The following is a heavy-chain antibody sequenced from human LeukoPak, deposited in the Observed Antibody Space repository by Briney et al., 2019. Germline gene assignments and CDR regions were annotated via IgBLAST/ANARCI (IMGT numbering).Heavy chain of an antibody. CDR1: GSTSSNYA. V-gene: IGHV3-23*01. D-gene: IGHD5-24*01. CDR2: ILEIGGST. J-gene: IGHJ6*02. CDR3: AKRSPPDYYYNMDV. Sequence: PGGSLRLSCAASGSTSSNYAMSSVRQAPGKGLEWVSAILEIGGSTYYADSVKGRFTISRDNSKNTLYLQMNSLRAEDTAVYYCAKRSPPDYYYNMDVWGHGTTVTVSS.